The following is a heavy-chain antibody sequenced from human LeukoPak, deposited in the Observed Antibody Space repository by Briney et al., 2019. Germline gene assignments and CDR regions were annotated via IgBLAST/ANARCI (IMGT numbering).Heavy chain of an antibody. CDR1: GFTFSRYS. CDR3: ARRAGAYSHPYDY. J-gene: IGHJ4*02. D-gene: IGHD4/OR15-4a*01. Sequence: AGGSLRLSCAASGFTFSRYSMNWVRQAPGKGLEWVSSISISSNYIYYPDSLKGRFTISRDNFKNTLYLQMNSLRAEDTAVYYCARRAGAYSHPYDYWGQGTLVTVSS. V-gene: IGHV3-21*04. CDR2: ISISSNYI.